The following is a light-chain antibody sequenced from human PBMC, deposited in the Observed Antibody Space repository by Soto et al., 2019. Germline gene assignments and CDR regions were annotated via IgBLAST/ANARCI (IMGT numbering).Light chain of an antibody. CDR3: QQYNTFAP. J-gene: IGKJ5*01. Sequence: DIQLTQSPSTLSAAVGDSVTITFRASQNIRNLLAWYQQKPGKAPKPLIYDASTLKTGVPSRFSGSGSGSEFNFTITGLQPDDFATYFCQQYNTFAPFGQGARLEIK. V-gene: IGKV1-5*01. CDR1: QNIRNL. CDR2: DAS.